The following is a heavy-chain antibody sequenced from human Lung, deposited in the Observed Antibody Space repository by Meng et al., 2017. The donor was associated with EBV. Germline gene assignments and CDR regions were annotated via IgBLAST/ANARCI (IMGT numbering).Heavy chain of an antibody. CDR2: INEDGTIT. CDR1: EFTLRRYW. CDR3: SRDLAGSDDY. J-gene: IGHJ4*02. D-gene: IGHD1-14*01. Sequence: VQLVESGGGLVKPGGSLRLSCAASEFTLRRYWMHWVRQGPGKEPLWVSRINEDGTITNYADSVKGRFTISRDNAKNTLYLQMNNLRAEDTAVYYCSRDLAGSDDYWGRGTLVTVSS. V-gene: IGHV3-74*01.